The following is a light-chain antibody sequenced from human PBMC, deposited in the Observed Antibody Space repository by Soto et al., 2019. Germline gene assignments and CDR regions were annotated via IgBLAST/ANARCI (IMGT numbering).Light chain of an antibody. J-gene: IGLJ2*01. CDR3: GAWDLSLSAGV. V-gene: IGLV1-51*01. CDR2: DNN. CDR1: SSNIGNNY. Sequence: SVLTQPPSVSAAPGQKVTISCSGSSSNIGNNYVSWYQQLPGTAPKLLIYDNNKRPSGIPDRFSGSKSGTSATLGITGLQTGDEADYYCGAWDLSLSAGVFGGGTKVTVL.